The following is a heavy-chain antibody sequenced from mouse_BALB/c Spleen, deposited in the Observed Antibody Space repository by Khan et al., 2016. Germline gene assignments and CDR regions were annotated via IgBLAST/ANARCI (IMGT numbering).Heavy chain of an antibody. J-gene: IGHJ3*01. CDR1: GFSLTGFS. Sequence: VQLQESGPGLVAPSQSLSITCTVSGFSLTGFSVNWVRQPPGKGLEWLGVIGGDGSTDYNSALKSRLCFSKDDSKSQVFLKMNSLQTDDTARYFCASYYDYDGGFAYWGQGTLVTVSA. CDR2: IGGDGST. D-gene: IGHD2-4*01. CDR3: ASYYDYDGGFAY. V-gene: IGHV2-6-7*01.